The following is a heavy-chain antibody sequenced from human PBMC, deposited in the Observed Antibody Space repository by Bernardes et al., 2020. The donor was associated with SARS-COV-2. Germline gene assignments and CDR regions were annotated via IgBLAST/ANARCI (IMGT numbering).Heavy chain of an antibody. V-gene: IGHV1-2*02. CDR1: GYTFTDYY. D-gene: IGHD6-13*01. CDR2: INPDSGGT. J-gene: IGHJ3*02. Sequence: ASVKVSCKASGYTFTDYYIHWVRQAPGQGLEWMGWINPDSGGTTFAQNFQGRVTMTSDTSISTAYMELSRVRYDDTATYYCARGFSSTFNVFDIWGQGTMVTVSS. CDR3: ARGFSSTFNVFDI.